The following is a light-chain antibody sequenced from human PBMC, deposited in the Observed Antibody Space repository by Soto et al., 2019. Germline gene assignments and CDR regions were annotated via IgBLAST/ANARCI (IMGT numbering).Light chain of an antibody. CDR2: DVI. CDR1: SSEVGGYNY. Sequence: QSVLTQPTSVSGSPGQSITISCTGTSSEVGGYNYVSWYQHHPGKATKLMICDVIVRLLGVFFRFSGSKSGNTASLTIFGLQAEDEADYYCSSYTSSSTPWVFGTGTKVTVL. V-gene: IGLV2-14*03. J-gene: IGLJ1*01. CDR3: SSYTSSSTPWV.